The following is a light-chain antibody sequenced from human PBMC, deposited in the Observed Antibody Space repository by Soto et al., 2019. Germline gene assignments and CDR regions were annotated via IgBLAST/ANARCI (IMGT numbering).Light chain of an antibody. V-gene: IGKV3-20*01. CDR2: GAS. CDR1: QSVSSNY. Sequence: DIVLTQSPDTLSLSPGERATLSCRASQSVSSNYLAWYQQKPGQAPRLLIYGASTRATGIPDRFSGSGSGTDFTLTISRLEPEDFAVYYCQQYGSSSCTFGQGTRLEIK. CDR3: QQYGSSSCT. J-gene: IGKJ2*02.